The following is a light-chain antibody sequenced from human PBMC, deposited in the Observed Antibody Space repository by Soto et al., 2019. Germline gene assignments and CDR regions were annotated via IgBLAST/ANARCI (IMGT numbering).Light chain of an antibody. CDR2: DAS. J-gene: IGKJ5*01. CDR1: QSGSRR. V-gene: IGKV1-5*01. CDR3: HTYNSYSLHT. Sequence: DIQMTQSPSTLSASVGDRITITCRASQSGSRRLAWFPQKPGKAPKLLIYDASSLESGVPSRFSGRGSGTEFTLTISSLQPDDCATYYCHTYNSYSLHTFGQGTRLEIK.